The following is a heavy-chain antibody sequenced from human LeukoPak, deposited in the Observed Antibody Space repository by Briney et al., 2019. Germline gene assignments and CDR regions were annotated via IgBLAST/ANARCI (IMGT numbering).Heavy chain of an antibody. CDR3: ANRDYFDY. V-gene: IGHV3-23*01. Sequence: GGSLRPSCAASGFNLSTYAMSWVRQAPGKGLEWVSGIGGSVGSTYYADSVKGRFTISRDNAKNSLYLQMNSLRDEDTAVYYCANRDYFDYCYQGTLVTVSS. J-gene: IGHJ4*02. CDR2: IGGSVGST. CDR1: GFNLSTYA.